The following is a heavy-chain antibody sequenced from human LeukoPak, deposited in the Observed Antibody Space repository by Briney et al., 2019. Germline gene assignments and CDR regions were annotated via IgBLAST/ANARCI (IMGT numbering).Heavy chain of an antibody. CDR2: IKQDGSEK. CDR3: ARVDSSSWISYFDY. V-gene: IGHV3-7*01. D-gene: IGHD6-13*01. CDR1: GFTFSSYW. J-gene: IGHJ4*02. Sequence: QPGGSLRLSCAASGFTFSSYWMSWVRQAPGKGLEWVANIKQDGSEKYYVDSVKGRFTISRDNAKNSLYLQMNSLRAEDTAVYYCARVDSSSWISYFDYWGQGTLVTVSS.